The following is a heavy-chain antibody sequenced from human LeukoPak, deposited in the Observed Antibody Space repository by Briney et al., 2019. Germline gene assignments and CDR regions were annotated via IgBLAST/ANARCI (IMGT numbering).Heavy chain of an antibody. Sequence: SETLSLTCTVSGGSINRGGYYWSWIRQHPGKGLEWIGYVSYSGSTYYNPSLKSRLTISLDTSKNQFSLRLSSVSAADTAVYFCAVGPHHYFDSWGQGTLVTVSS. CDR3: AVGPHHYFDS. J-gene: IGHJ4*02. CDR2: VSYSGST. V-gene: IGHV4-31*03. CDR1: GGSINRGGYY.